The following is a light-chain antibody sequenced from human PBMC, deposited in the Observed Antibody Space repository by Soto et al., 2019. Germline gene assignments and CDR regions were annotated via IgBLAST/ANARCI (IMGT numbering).Light chain of an antibody. J-gene: IGLJ2*01. V-gene: IGLV2-14*03. CDR2: DVS. CDR1: SSNVGGYHY. Sequence: QSALTQPASVSGSPGQSITISCTGTSSNVGGYHYVSWYQPHPGKAPKLMIYDVSNRPSGVSNRFSGSKSGNTASLTISGLQAEDEADYYCSSYTNSGTVVFGGGTKLTVL. CDR3: SSYTNSGTVV.